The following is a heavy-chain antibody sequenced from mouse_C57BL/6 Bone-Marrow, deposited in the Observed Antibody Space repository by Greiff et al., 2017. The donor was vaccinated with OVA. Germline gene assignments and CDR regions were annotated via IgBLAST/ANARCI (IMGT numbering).Heavy chain of an antibody. D-gene: IGHD1-1*01. CDR1: GYTFTDYE. Sequence: VQLQESGAELVRPGASVTLSCKASGYTFTDYEMHWVKQTPVHGLEWIGAIDPETGGTAYNQKFKGKAILTADKSSSTAFMELRSLTSEDSAVFYCTRGPPPLRGFAYWGQGTLVTVSA. CDR3: TRGPPPLRGFAY. CDR2: IDPETGGT. J-gene: IGHJ3*01. V-gene: IGHV1-15*01.